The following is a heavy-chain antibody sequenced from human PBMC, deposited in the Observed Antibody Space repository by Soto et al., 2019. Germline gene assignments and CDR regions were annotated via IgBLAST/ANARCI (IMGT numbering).Heavy chain of an antibody. D-gene: IGHD3-22*01. CDR3: ATRDYYDSSGYPDAFDI. Sequence: GGSLRLSCAASGFTVSSNYMSWVRQAPGKGLEWVSVIYSGGSTYYADSVKGRFTISRDNSKNTLYLQMNSLRAEDTAVYYCATRDYYDSSGYPDAFDIWGQGTMVTV. CDR1: GFTVSSNY. J-gene: IGHJ3*02. CDR2: IYSGGST. V-gene: IGHV3-66*01.